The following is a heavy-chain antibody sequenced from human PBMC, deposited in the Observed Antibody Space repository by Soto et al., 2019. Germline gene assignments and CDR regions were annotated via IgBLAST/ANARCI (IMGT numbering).Heavy chain of an antibody. J-gene: IGHJ4*02. CDR3: ARGITLPTPLDY. CDR1: GYTFTSYG. Sequence: ASVKVSCKASGYTFTSYGISWVRQAPEQGLEWMGWISAYNGNTKYSQKFQGRVTITRDTSASTAYMELSSLRSEDTAVYYCARGITLPTPLDYWGQGTLVTVSS. D-gene: IGHD1-20*01. V-gene: IGHV1-18*01. CDR2: ISAYNGNT.